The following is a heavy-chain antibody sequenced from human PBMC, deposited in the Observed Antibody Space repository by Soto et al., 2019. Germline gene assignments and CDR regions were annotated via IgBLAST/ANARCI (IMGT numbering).Heavy chain of an antibody. D-gene: IGHD6-6*01. Sequence: QVQLVQSGAEVKKPGASVKVSCKASGYTFTSYGISWVRQAPGQGLDWMGWISAYNGNTNNARKLKGRVTMTTDTSTSTAYMELRSVRADDTAVYYCARSPASIAARAGFYYYGMDVWGQGTTVTVSS. J-gene: IGHJ6*02. CDR1: GYTFTSYG. V-gene: IGHV1-18*04. CDR3: ARSPASIAARAGFYYYGMDV. CDR2: ISAYNGNT.